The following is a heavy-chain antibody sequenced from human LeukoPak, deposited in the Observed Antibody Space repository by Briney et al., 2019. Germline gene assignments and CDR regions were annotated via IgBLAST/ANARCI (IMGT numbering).Heavy chain of an antibody. CDR1: GFTFSSYG. V-gene: IGHV3-30*18. J-gene: IGHJ6*02. Sequence: GGSLRLSCAASGFTFSSYGMHWVRQAPGKGLEWVAVISYDGSNKYYADSVKGRFTISRDNSKNTLYLQMNSLRAEDTAVYYCAKSDYYGSGSPIGCYYYGMDVWGQGTTVTVSS. CDR2: ISYDGSNK. CDR3: AKSDYYGSGSPIGCYYYGMDV. D-gene: IGHD3-10*01.